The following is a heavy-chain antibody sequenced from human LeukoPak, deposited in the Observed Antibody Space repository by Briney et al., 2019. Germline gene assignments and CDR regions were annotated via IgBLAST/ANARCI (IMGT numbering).Heavy chain of an antibody. J-gene: IGHJ5*02. CDR3: ARASVIAAAGRWFDP. D-gene: IGHD6-13*01. CDR1: GFTFSSYS. Sequence: GGSLRLSCAASGFTFSSYSMNWVRQAPGKGLEWVSYISSSSSTIYYADSVKGRFTISRDNAKNSLYLQMNSLRAEDTAVYYCARASVIAAAGRWFDPWGQGTLVTVSS. V-gene: IGHV3-48*01. CDR2: ISSSSSTI.